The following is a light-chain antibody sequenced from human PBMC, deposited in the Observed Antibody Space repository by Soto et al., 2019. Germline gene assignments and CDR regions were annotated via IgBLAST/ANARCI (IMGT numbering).Light chain of an antibody. CDR3: QQYGSSPLT. CDR1: QTVNSRF. CDR2: GAS. J-gene: IGKJ4*01. V-gene: IGKV3-20*01. Sequence: EIVLTQSPDTLSLSPGERATLSCRASQTVNSRFLAWYQQKPGQAPRLLIYGASIRATGIPDRFSGSGSGTDFTLTISRLEPEDFVVYYCQQYGSSPLTFGGGTKVEIK.